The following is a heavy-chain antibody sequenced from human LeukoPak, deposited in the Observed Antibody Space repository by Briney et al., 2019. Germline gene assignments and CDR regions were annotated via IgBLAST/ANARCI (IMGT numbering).Heavy chain of an antibody. J-gene: IGHJ6*03. D-gene: IGHD4-11*01. CDR1: GFTFSSYA. CDR3: ARVGYDYSNYDYYYYYMDV. V-gene: IGHV3-23*01. Sequence: GGSLRLSCAASGFTFSSYAMSWVRQAPGKGLEWVSAISGSGGSTYYADSVKGRFTISRDNSKNTLYLQMNSLRAEDTAVYYCARVGYDYSNYDYYYYYMDVWGKGTTVTVSS. CDR2: ISGSGGST.